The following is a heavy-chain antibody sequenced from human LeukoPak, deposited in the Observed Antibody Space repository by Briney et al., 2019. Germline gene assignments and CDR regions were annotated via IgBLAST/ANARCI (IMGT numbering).Heavy chain of an antibody. CDR2: MNPNSGNT. CDR1: GYTFTSYD. CDR3: ARGRADFWSGYYGDWYFDL. V-gene: IGHV1-8*03. Sequence: ASVKVSCKASGYTFTSYDINWVRQATGQGLEWMGWMNPNSGNTGYAQKFQGRVTITRNTSISTAYMELSSLRSEDTAVYYCARGRADFWSGYYGDWYFDLWGRGTLVTVSS. D-gene: IGHD3-3*01. J-gene: IGHJ2*01.